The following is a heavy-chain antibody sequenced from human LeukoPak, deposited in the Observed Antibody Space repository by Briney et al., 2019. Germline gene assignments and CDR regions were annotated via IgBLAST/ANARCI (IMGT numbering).Heavy chain of an antibody. CDR2: IYYSGST. J-gene: IGHJ3*02. CDR1: GGSIRSADCC. CDR3: ARDIPSGLYASDI. D-gene: IGHD2-2*02. V-gene: IGHV4-30-4*01. Sequence: PSQTLSLTCTVSGGSIRSADCCWSWIRQPPGKGLEWIGYIYYSGSTYYNPSLKSRVTISLDTSKNQFSLELSSVTAADTAVYYCARDIPSGLYASDIWGQGTMVTVSS.